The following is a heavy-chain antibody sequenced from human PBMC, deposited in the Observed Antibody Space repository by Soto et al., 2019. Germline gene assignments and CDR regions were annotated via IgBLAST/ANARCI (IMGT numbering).Heavy chain of an antibody. Sequence: ASVKVSCKASGYTFTSYGISWVRQAPGQGLEWVGWISAYNGNTNYAQKLQGRVTMTTDTSTSTAYMELRSLKADDTAMYYCTKDRCSTIWGQGTPVTVSS. V-gene: IGHV1-18*01. J-gene: IGHJ4*02. CDR1: GYTFTSYG. CDR3: TKDRCSTI. CDR2: ISAYNGNT. D-gene: IGHD2-15*01.